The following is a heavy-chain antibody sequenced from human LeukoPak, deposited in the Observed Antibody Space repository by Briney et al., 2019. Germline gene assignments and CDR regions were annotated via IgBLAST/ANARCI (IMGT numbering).Heavy chain of an antibody. CDR2: IRYDGNNK. J-gene: IGHJ5*02. V-gene: IGHV3-30*02. CDR3: AKDTGDYYDTSGNYYAGWFDP. CDR1: GFSFSSFG. Sequence: GGSLRLSCEASGFSFSSFGLHWVRQAPGKGLEWVAFIRYDGNNKYFADSVKGRFSISRDNSKNTVYLQMNSLRPEDTAVYHCAKDTGDYYDTSGNYYAGWFDPWGQGTLVTLSS. D-gene: IGHD3-22*01.